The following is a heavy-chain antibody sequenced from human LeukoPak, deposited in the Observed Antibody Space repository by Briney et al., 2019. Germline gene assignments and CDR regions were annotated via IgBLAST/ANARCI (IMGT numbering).Heavy chain of an antibody. CDR2: IKQDGSEK. D-gene: IGHD3-22*01. V-gene: IGHV3-7*01. J-gene: IGHJ4*02. CDR1: GFTFSSYW. Sequence: GGSLRLSCAASGFTFSSYWMSWVRQAPGKGLEWVANIKQDGSEKYYVDSVKGRFTISRDNAKNSLYLQMNSLRAEDTAVYYRARHSSGSHTIDFDYWGQGTLVTVSS. CDR3: ARHSSGSHTIDFDY.